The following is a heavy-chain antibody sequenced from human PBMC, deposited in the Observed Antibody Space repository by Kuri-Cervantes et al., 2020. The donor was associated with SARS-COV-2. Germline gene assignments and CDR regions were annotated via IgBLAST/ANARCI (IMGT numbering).Heavy chain of an antibody. CDR2: ISSSSNYT. D-gene: IGHD4-17*01. CDR3: AKDKWVTTKFVCAFDI. Sequence: GGSLRLSCDASGFTFSSNWMNWVRQAPGKGLEWVSYISSSSNYTNYADSVKGLFTISRDNSKNTLYLQMYILRAEDTAVYYCAKDKWVTTKFVCAFDIWGQGTMVTVSS. CDR1: GFTFSSNW. J-gene: IGHJ3*02. V-gene: IGHV3-11*03.